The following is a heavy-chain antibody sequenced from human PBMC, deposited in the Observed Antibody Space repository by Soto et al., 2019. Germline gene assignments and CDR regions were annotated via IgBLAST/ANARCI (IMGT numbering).Heavy chain of an antibody. CDR3: ASDWGVYDSDIRTHIPHLAS. CDR1: GFTFSSNG. V-gene: IGHV3-48*02. J-gene: IGHJ4*02. Sequence: EVQLVESGGGLVQPGGSLRLSCEASGFTFSSNGMNWVRQAPGKGLEWVSFISIGSSTINYADSVRGRFTISRDNAKNSLYLQMNSLRDEDTAVYYCASDWGVYDSDIRTHIPHLASWGQGTLVTVSS. D-gene: IGHD3-22*01. CDR2: ISIGSSTI.